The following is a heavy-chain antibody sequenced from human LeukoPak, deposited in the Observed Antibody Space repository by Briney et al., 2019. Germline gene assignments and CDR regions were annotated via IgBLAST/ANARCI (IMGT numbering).Heavy chain of an antibody. CDR1: GYTFTSFD. V-gene: IGHV1-8*03. Sequence: ASVKVSCKASGYTFTSFDINWVRQATGQGLEWMGWMNPNTGKTGYTQKFQGRVTITWDTSIRTAYMELSSLRSDDTAVYYCARDGYCSGGSCYPPFYYYGMDVWGQGTTVTVSS. CDR2: MNPNTGKT. J-gene: IGHJ6*02. D-gene: IGHD2-15*01. CDR3: ARDGYCSGGSCYPPFYYYGMDV.